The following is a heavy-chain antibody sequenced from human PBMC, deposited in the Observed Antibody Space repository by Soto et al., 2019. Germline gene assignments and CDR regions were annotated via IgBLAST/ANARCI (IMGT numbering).Heavy chain of an antibody. CDR1: GYTFISYA. CDR3: VGSAGGSPPWFDI. V-gene: IGHV1-3*01. J-gene: IGHJ3*02. Sequence: QVQLVQSGAEVKKPGASVKVSCRASGYTFISYALHWLRQAPGQRLEWMGWINAGNGDTKYSQKFQGSVTITRDISATTAYMELSSLRSEDTAVYYCVGSAGGSPPWFDIWGQGTMVTVSS. CDR2: INAGNGDT. D-gene: IGHD3-16*01.